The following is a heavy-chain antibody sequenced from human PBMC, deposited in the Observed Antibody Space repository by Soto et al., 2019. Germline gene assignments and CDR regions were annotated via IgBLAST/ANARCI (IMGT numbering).Heavy chain of an antibody. CDR3: AASIFYYGMDV. V-gene: IGHV5-51*01. CDR1: GYTFTNYW. CDR2: IYPGDSDT. Sequence: GESLKISCKGSGYTFTNYWIGWVRQMPGKGLEWMGIIYPGDSDTKYNPSFQGQVTISADKSITTTYLQSSSVKAQDPAKYYCAASIFYYGMDVWGQGTTVTVSS. J-gene: IGHJ6*02.